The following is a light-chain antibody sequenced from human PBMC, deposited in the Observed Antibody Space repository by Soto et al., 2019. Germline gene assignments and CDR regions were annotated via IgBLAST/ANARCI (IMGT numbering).Light chain of an antibody. V-gene: IGKV1-39*01. CDR3: QQSYSTPLT. Sequence: DIQMTQSPSSLSASVGYRFTITCRASQRISSYLNWYQQKPGKAPKLLIYAASSLQSGVPSRFSGSGSGTDFTLTISSLQPEDFATYYCQQSYSTPLTFGGGTKVDIK. J-gene: IGKJ4*01. CDR2: AAS. CDR1: QRISSY.